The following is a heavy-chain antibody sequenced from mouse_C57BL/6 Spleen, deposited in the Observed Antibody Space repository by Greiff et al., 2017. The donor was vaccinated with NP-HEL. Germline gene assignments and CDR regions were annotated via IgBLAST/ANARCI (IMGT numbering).Heavy chain of an antibody. J-gene: IGHJ1*03. D-gene: IGHD1-1*01. V-gene: IGHV5-4*01. CDR1: GFTFSSYA. Sequence: EVKLMESGGGLVKPGGSLKLSCAASGFTFSSYAMSWVRQTPEKRLEWVATISDGGSYTYYPDNVKGRFTISRDNAKNNLYLQMSHLKSEDTAMYYCARDITTVVADWYFDVWGTGTTVTVSS. CDR3: ARDITTVVADWYFDV. CDR2: ISDGGSYT.